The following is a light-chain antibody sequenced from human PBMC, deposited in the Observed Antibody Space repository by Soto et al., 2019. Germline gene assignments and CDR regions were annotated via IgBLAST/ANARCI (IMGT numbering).Light chain of an antibody. Sequence: EIVLTQSPGTLSLSPGERATLSCRASQSVSSSYLAWYQQKPGQAPRPLIYGASSRAIGIPDRFSGSGSGTDFTLTISRLEPEDFAVYDGQQYGSSPWTFGQGTKVEIK. CDR2: GAS. CDR1: QSVSSSY. J-gene: IGKJ1*01. V-gene: IGKV3-20*01. CDR3: QQYGSSPWT.